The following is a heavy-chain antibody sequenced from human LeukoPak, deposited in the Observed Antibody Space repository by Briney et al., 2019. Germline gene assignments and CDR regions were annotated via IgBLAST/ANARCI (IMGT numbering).Heavy chain of an antibody. CDR2: IKQDGSEK. J-gene: IGHJ3*02. D-gene: IGHD3/OR15-3a*01. CDR1: GFTFSSYA. V-gene: IGHV3-7*01. Sequence: GGSLRLSCAATGFTFSSYAMSWVRQAPGMGLEGVANIKQDGSEKYYVDSVKGRFTISRDNAQNSLYLQMNSLRVEDTAVYYCARGRRFLDWSDAFDIWGQGTMVTVSS. CDR3: ARGRRFLDWSDAFDI.